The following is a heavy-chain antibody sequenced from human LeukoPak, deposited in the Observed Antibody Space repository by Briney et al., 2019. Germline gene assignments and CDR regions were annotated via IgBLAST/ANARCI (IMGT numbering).Heavy chain of an antibody. CDR2: INPNSGRT. CDR1: GYNFAGYY. D-gene: IGHD3-22*01. V-gene: IGHV1-2*02. Sequence: GASVKVSCKASGYNFAGYYIHWVRQAPGQGLEWMGWINPNSGRTSYAQKFQGRVTMTSDTPISTAYMDLSSLRSDDTALYYCARGIYYDSSVYSGVGFFAYWGQETRVTVS. J-gene: IGHJ4*02. CDR3: ARGIYYDSSVYSGVGFFAY.